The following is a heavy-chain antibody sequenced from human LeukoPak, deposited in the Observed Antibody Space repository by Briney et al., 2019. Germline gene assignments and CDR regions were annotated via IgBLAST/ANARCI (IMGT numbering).Heavy chain of an antibody. CDR2: ISGSGGST. CDR1: GFTFSSYA. V-gene: IGHV3-23*01. D-gene: IGHD4-11*01. J-gene: IGHJ6*02. CDR3: AKESSNLYYYYYYGMDV. Sequence: GGSLRLSCAASGFTFSSYAMSWVRQAPGKGLEWVSAISGSGGSTYYADSVEGRFTISRDNSKNTLYLQMNSLRAEDTAVYYCAKESSNLYYYYYYGMDVWGQGTTVTVSS.